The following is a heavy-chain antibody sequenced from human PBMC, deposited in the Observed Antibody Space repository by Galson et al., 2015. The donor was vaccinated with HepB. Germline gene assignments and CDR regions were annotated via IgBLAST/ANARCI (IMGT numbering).Heavy chain of an antibody. Sequence: SLGLSCAASGFTFRSYAMSWVRQAPGKGLEGGSAFSGSGGSTYYADSVKGRFTISRDNSKNTLYLQMNSLRAEDTAVYYCAKRNEQQLYNYWGQGTLVTVSS. V-gene: IGHV3-23*01. CDR3: AKRNEQQLYNY. CDR2: FSGSGGST. D-gene: IGHD6-13*01. J-gene: IGHJ4*02. CDR1: GFTFRSYA.